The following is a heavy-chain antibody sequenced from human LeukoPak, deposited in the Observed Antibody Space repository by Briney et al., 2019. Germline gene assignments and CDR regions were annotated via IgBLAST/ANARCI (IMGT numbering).Heavy chain of an antibody. CDR2: IYYSGST. J-gene: IGHJ4*02. CDR3: ARDLLSTAGYFDY. D-gene: IGHD6-19*01. Sequence: SSETLSLTCTVSGGSISSYYWSWIRQPPGEGLEWIGYIYYSGSTNYNPSLKSRVTISVDTSKNQFSLNLSSVTAADTAVYYCARDLLSTAGYFDYWGQGTLVTVSS. V-gene: IGHV4-59*01. CDR1: GGSISSYY.